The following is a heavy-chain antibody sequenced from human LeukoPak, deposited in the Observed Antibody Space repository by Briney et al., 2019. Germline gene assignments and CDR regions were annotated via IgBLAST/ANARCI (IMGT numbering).Heavy chain of an antibody. Sequence: GGSLRLSCAASGFTFSSYVMSWVRQAPGKGLEWVSAISGSGGSTYYADSVKGRFTISRDNSKNTLYLQMNSLRAEDTAVYYCAKGTTYGDARFDYWGQGTLVTVSS. V-gene: IGHV3-23*01. CDR2: ISGSGGST. CDR1: GFTFSSYV. CDR3: AKGTTYGDARFDY. D-gene: IGHD4-17*01. J-gene: IGHJ4*02.